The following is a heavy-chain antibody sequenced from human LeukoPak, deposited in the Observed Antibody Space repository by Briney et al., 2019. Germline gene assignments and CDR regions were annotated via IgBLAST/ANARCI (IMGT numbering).Heavy chain of an antibody. CDR1: GFTVTSNY. V-gene: IGHV3-53*01. Sequence: GGSLRLSCAASGFTVTSNYMSWVRQAPGKGLEWVSVIYSGGSTYYADSVKGRFTISRDNSKNTLYLQMNSLRAEDTAVYYCARVVDYYYGMDVWGQGTTVTVSS. D-gene: IGHD2-15*01. CDR3: ARVVDYYYGMDV. CDR2: IYSGGST. J-gene: IGHJ6*02.